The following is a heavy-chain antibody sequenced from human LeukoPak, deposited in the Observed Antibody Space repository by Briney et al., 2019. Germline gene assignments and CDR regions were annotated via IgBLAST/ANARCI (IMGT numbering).Heavy chain of an antibody. D-gene: IGHD6-13*01. J-gene: IGHJ4*02. CDR1: GFTFSSHL. Sequence: GGSLRLSCAASGFTFSSHLMHWVRQAPGKGLVWVSRISSDGTYTNYADSVKGRFTISRDNPKNTLYLQMNSLRPEDTAVYYCATSPRYKQQLGYFDYWGQGTLVTVSS. CDR3: ATSPRYKQQLGYFDY. CDR2: ISSDGTYT. V-gene: IGHV3-74*01.